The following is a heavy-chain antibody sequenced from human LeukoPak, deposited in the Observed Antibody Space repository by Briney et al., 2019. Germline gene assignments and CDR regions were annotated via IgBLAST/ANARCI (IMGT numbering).Heavy chain of an antibody. CDR3: ATGHLIAVAGTGDY. CDR2: FDPEDGET. D-gene: IGHD6-19*01. CDR1: ACSLTELS. J-gene: IGHJ4*02. V-gene: IGHV1-24*01. Sequence: GASVKVSCKVSACSLTELSMHWVRQAPGKGLEWMGGFDPEDGETIYAQKFQGRVTMTEHTSTDTAYMELSSLRSEDSAVYYCATGHLIAVAGTGDYWGQGTLVTVSS.